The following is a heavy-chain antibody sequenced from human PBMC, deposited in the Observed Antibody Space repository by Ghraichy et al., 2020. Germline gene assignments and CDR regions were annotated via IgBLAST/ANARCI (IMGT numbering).Heavy chain of an antibody. Sequence: GGSLRLSCAASGFTFSSYSMNWVRQAPGKGLEWVSYISSSSSTIYYADSVKGRFTISRDNAKNSLYLQMNSLRDEDTAVYYCARDPVGVTWLGPFYFDYWGQGTLVTVSS. V-gene: IGHV3-48*02. D-gene: IGHD2-21*02. CDR2: ISSSSSTI. CDR1: GFTFSSYS. J-gene: IGHJ4*02. CDR3: ARDPVGVTWLGPFYFDY.